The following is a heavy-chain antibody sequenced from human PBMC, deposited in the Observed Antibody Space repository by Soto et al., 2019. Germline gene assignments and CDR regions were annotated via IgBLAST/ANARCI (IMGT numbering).Heavy chain of an antibody. V-gene: IGHV4-30-4*01. CDR3: ARYSGYDLGSTFDY. D-gene: IGHD5-12*01. CDR1: GGSISSGDYY. Sequence: SETLSLTCTVSGGSISSGDYYWSWIRQPPGKGLEWIGYIYYSGGTDYNPSLKSRVTISVDTSKDQFSLKLSSVTAADTAVYYCARYSGYDLGSTFDYWGQGTLVTVSS. CDR2: IYYSGGT. J-gene: IGHJ4*02.